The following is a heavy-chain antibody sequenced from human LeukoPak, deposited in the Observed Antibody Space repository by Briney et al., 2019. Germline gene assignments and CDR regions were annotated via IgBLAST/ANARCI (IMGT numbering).Heavy chain of an antibody. Sequence: SETLSLTCTVSGGSISSYYWSWIRQPPGKGLEWIGYIYYSGSTNYNPSLKSRVTISVDTSKNQFSLKLSSVTAADTAVYYCARVSYYYGSGSYIPNWFDPWGQGTLVTVSS. J-gene: IGHJ5*02. CDR1: GGSISSYY. V-gene: IGHV4-59*01. CDR3: ARVSYYYGSGSYIPNWFDP. D-gene: IGHD3-10*01. CDR2: IYYSGST.